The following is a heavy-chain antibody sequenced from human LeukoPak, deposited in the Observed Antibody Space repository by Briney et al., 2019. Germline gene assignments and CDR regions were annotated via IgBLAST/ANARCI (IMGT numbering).Heavy chain of an antibody. V-gene: IGHV4-39*07. J-gene: IGHJ4*02. D-gene: IGHD4-23*01. CDR2: INHSGRT. CDR3: PRCLTVLVTMAYLTDF. CDR1: LGALSASE. Sequence: SETLSLTCAVSLGALSASEVNSGAQSPEKGLEWIGEINHSGRTNYNPSLKSRVTISVDTSKSQFFLKPSAPTAADTALPHTPRCLTVLVTMAYLTDFWGQGTLVTVSA.